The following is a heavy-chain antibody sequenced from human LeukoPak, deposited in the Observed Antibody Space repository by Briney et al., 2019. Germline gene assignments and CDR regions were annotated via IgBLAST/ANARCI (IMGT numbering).Heavy chain of an antibody. Sequence: PSETLSLTCAVYGGSFSGYYWSWIRQPPGKGPEWIGEINHSGSTNYNPSLKSRVTISVDTSKNQFSLKLSSVTAADTAVYYCARVGPPVLVVYAYWFDPWGQGTLVTVSS. J-gene: IGHJ5*02. CDR3: ARVGPPVLVVYAYWFDP. V-gene: IGHV4-34*01. CDR2: INHSGST. D-gene: IGHD2-8*02. CDR1: GGSFSGYY.